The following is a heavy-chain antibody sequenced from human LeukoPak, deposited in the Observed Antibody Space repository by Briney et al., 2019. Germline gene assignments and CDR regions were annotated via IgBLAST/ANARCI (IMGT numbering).Heavy chain of an antibody. J-gene: IGHJ4*02. CDR1: GFTFSSYA. D-gene: IGHD3-3*01. V-gene: IGHV3-30-3*01. CDR3: ARGNLVNDFWSGYTIGY. Sequence: QPGGSLRLSCAASGFTFSSYAMHWVRQAPGKGLEWVAVISYDGSNKYYADSAKGRFTISRDNSKNTLYLQMNSLRAEDTAVYYCARGNLVNDFWSGYTIGYWGQGTLVTVSS. CDR2: ISYDGSNK.